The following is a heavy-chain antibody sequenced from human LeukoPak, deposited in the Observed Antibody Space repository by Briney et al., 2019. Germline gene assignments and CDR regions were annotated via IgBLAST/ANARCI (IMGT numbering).Heavy chain of an antibody. CDR1: GGSISSGDYY. V-gene: IGHV4-30-4*01. D-gene: IGHD3-10*01. CDR2: IYYSGST. CDR3: ARDVDYYNAFDI. J-gene: IGHJ3*02. Sequence: PSETLSLTCTVSGGSISSGDYYWSWIRQPPGKGLEWIGYIYYSGSTYCNPSLKSRVTISVDTSKNQFSLKLSSVTAADTAVYYCARDVDYYNAFDIWGQGTMVTVSS.